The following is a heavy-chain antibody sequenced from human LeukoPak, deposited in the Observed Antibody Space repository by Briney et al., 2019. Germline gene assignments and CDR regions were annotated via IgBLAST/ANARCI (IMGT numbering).Heavy chain of an antibody. CDR2: FDPEDGET. D-gene: IGHD6-13*01. V-gene: IGHV1-24*01. CDR1: GYTLTELS. J-gene: IGHJ5*01. Sequence: ASVKVSCKVSGYTLTELSMHWVRQAPGKGLGWMGGFDPEDGETIYAQKFQGRVTITADKSTSTAYMELSSLRSEDTAVYYCASQPNPGYSSSWYGFWGQGTLVTVSS. CDR3: ASQPNPGYSSSWYGF.